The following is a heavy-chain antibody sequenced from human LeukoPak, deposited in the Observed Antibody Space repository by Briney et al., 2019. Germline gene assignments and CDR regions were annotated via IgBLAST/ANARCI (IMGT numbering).Heavy chain of an antibody. D-gene: IGHD5-12*01. CDR1: GFTFSSYA. V-gene: IGHV3-23*01. J-gene: IGHJ1*01. Sequence: GGSLRLSCAASGFTFSSYAMSWVRQAPGKGLEWVSAISGSGGSTYHADSVKGRFTISRDNSKNTLYLQMNSLRAEDTAVYYCAKGTGYSGYDSEYFQHWGQGTLVTVSS. CDR2: ISGSGGST. CDR3: AKGTGYSGYDSEYFQH.